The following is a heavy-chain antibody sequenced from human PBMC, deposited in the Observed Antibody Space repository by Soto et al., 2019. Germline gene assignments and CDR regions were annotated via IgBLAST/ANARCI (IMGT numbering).Heavy chain of an antibody. V-gene: IGHV3-30*03. J-gene: IGHJ4*02. D-gene: IGHD3-10*01. CDR3: VGGQYYFDY. CDR1: GFPFSSYC. Sequence: QVQLGESGGGVVQPGRSLRLSCAASGFPFSSYCMHWVREAPGKGLEGVAVISYDGSNKYYADSVKGRFTISRDNTASTLYLKMNSLRPEDTALYYCVGGQYYFDYRGQGTLVTVSP. CDR2: ISYDGSNK.